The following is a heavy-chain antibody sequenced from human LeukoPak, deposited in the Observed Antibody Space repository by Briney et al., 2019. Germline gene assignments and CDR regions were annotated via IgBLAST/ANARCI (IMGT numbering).Heavy chain of an antibody. J-gene: IGHJ4*02. D-gene: IGHD5-18*01. CDR3: ARGDVDTAMVLDY. Sequence: PGGSLRLSCAASGFTFSSYGMHWIRQAPGKGLEWVAVIWYDGSNKYYADSVKGRFTISRDNSKNTLYPQMNSLRAEDTAVYYCARGDVDTAMVLDYWGQGTLVTVSS. CDR2: IWYDGSNK. V-gene: IGHV3-33*01. CDR1: GFTFSSYG.